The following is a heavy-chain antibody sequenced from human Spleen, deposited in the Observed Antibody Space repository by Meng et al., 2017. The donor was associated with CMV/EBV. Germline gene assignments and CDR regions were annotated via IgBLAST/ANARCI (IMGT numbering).Heavy chain of an antibody. CDR1: GFMFSDYY. J-gene: IGHJ1*01. D-gene: IGHD6-19*01. CDR3: VRGDSSGRYFQY. Sequence: SGFMFSDYYMDWVRQVPGKGLEWLGRPRNKDNKYTTEYAGSVKGRFTISRDDSRNSLFLQMSSLKVEDTAVYYCVRGDSSGRYFQYWGQGTLVTVSS. V-gene: IGHV3-72*01. CDR2: PRNKDNKYTT.